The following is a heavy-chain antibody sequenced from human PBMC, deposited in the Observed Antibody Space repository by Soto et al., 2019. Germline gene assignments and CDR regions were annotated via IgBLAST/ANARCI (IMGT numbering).Heavy chain of an antibody. CDR3: ARVSGSYYYGMDV. CDR2: IYHSGST. J-gene: IGHJ6*02. V-gene: IGHV4-4*02. D-gene: IGHD3-10*01. CDR1: GGSISSSNW. Sequence: SETLSLTCAASGGSISSSNWWWLVRLPPGKGLEWIGEIYHSGSTNYNPSLKCRFTISVDKSKNQFSLKLSSVTSADTAVYYCARVSGSYYYGMDVWGQGTTVTVS.